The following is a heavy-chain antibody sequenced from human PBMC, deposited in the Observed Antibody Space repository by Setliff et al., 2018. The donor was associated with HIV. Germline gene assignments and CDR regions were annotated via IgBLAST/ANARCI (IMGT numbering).Heavy chain of an antibody. CDR3: ATDPGYSSTWYSESFQH. Sequence: GASVKVSCKVSGFTLTELSMHWVRQAPGKGLEWMGSFNPEDGKTIYAQKFQGRLTMTEDTSTDTAYMELSSLRSDDTAMYYCATDPGYSSTWYSESFQHWGQGTVVTVSS. CDR1: GFTLTELS. V-gene: IGHV1-24*01. J-gene: IGHJ1*01. CDR2: FNPEDGKT. D-gene: IGHD6-13*01.